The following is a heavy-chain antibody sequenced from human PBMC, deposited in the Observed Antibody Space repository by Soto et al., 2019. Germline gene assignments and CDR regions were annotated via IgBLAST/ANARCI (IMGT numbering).Heavy chain of an antibody. CDR2: ISGSSSRT. J-gene: IGHJ4*02. D-gene: IGHD3-9*01. CDR1: GFTFSSYA. Sequence: GGSLRLSCVVSGFTFSSYAMSWVRQAPGKGLEWVSSISGSSSRTYYADSVKGQFTISRDNSKNTLHLQMKSLRAEDTAVYYCAKGTYHDILTGYLSWGQGTQVTVSS. CDR3: AKGTYHDILTGYLS. V-gene: IGHV3-23*01.